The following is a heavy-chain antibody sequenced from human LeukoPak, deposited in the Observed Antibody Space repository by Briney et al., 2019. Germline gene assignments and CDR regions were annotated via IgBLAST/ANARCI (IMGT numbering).Heavy chain of an antibody. V-gene: IGHV1-3*01. J-gene: IGHJ6*02. CDR3: ARDPLGYCSGGSCYPRGNYYYYYGMDV. D-gene: IGHD2-15*01. CDR2: INAGNGNT. Sequence: ASVKVSCKASGYTFTSYAMHWVRQAPGQRFEWMGWINAGNGNTKYSQKFQGRVTITRDTSASTAYMELSSLRSEDTAVYYCARDPLGYCSGGSCYPRGNYYYYYGMDVWGQGTTVTVSS. CDR1: GYTFTSYA.